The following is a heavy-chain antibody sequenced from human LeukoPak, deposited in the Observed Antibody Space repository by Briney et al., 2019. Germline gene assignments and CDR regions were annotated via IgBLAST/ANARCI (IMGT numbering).Heavy chain of an antibody. Sequence: GGSLRLSCAASVFTFSSYAMSWVRQAPGKGLEWVSAISGSGGSTYYADSVKGRFTISRDNSKNTLYLQMNSLRAEDTAVYYCATGPISAAFYYYYGMDVWGQGTTVTVSS. D-gene: IGHD2-15*01. V-gene: IGHV3-23*01. J-gene: IGHJ6*02. CDR2: ISGSGGST. CDR3: ATGPISAAFYYYYGMDV. CDR1: VFTFSSYA.